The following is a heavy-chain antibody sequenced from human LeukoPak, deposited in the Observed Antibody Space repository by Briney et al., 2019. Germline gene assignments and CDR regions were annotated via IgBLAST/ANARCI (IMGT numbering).Heavy chain of an antibody. CDR1: GYTFTSYG. D-gene: IGHD2/OR15-2a*01. CDR3: ARWLSALGASDI. Sequence: ASVKVSCKASGYTFTSYGISWVRQAPGQGLEWMGWISAYNGNTNYAQKLQGRVTMTTDTSTSTAYMELSSLRSEDTAVYYCARWLSALGASDIWGQGTMVTVSS. CDR2: ISAYNGNT. V-gene: IGHV1-18*01. J-gene: IGHJ3*02.